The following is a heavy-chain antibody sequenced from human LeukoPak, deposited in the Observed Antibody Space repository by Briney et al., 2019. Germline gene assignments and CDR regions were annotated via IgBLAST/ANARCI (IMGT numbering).Heavy chain of an antibody. CDR1: GFTYDDYA. V-gene: IGHV3-43*02. D-gene: IGHD5-18*01. J-gene: IGHJ4*02. Sequence: SCAASGFTYDDYAMHWVRQAPGKGLEWVSLISGDGGSTYYAKSVKGRFTISRDNSKNSLYLQMNSLRTEDTALYYCATRGYSYALDYWGQGTLVTVSS. CDR2: ISGDGGST. CDR3: ATRGYSYALDY.